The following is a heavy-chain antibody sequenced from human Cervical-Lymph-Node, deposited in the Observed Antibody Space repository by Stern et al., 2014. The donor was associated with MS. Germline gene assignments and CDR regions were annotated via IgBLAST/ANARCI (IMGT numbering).Heavy chain of an antibody. Sequence: EVHLVESGGGLVQPGGSLRLSCAASGFTFSTYSMNWVRQAPGKGLEWLSYISRSSTTIYYADSVKGRFTISRDNANNSLYLQMNSLRAEDTAIYYCASRIRITYYYYGMDVWGQGTTVTVSS. CDR3: ASRIRITYYYYGMDV. CDR2: ISRSSTTI. D-gene: IGHD1-14*01. CDR1: GFTFSTYS. J-gene: IGHJ6*02. V-gene: IGHV3-48*01.